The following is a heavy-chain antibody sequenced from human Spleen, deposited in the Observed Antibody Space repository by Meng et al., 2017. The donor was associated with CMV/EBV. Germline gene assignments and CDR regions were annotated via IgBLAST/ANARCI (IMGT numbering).Heavy chain of an antibody. CDR1: GGSFSSYY. D-gene: IGHD5-12*01. V-gene: IGHV4-39*07. CDR3: ARESLPVASRANYLDY. Sequence: SETLSLTCAVYGGSFSSYYWGWIRQPPGKGLEWIASIYYSGSTYYNPSLKSRVTISIDTSKNQFSLKLSSVTAADTAVYYCARESLPVASRANYLDYWGQGTLVTVSS. CDR2: IYYSGST. J-gene: IGHJ4*02.